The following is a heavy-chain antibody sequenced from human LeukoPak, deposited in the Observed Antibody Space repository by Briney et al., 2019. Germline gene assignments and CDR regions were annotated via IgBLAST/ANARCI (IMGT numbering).Heavy chain of an antibody. D-gene: IGHD3-16*01. CDR1: GDSITKDSYY. CDR3: ARDYFWGVAYFDY. V-gene: IGHV4-39*07. J-gene: IGHJ4*02. Sequence: SETLSLTCNVSGDSITKDSYYWAWIRQPPGKGLEWIGSVYHSGNTYKNPSLKRRVFMSIDTSKNQFSLNLTSVTAADTAVYYCARDYFWGVAYFDYWGQGALVTVSS. CDR2: VYHSGNT.